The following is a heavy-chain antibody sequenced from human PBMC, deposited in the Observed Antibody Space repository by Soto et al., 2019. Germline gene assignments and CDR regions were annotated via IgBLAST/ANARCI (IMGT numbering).Heavy chain of an antibody. Sequence: EVQLLESGGGLVQPGGSLRLSCAASGFTFNNFAMSWVRQVPGKGLEWVSTVTGTGGNTYYADSVKGRFTISRDNSKNTLYLQMNSQRVEETAVYYFTKRGYSNSWSCLDSWGQGTLVTVSS. V-gene: IGHV3-23*01. CDR3: TKRGYSNSWSCLDS. CDR1: GFTFNNFA. D-gene: IGHD6-13*01. J-gene: IGHJ4*02. CDR2: VTGTGGNT.